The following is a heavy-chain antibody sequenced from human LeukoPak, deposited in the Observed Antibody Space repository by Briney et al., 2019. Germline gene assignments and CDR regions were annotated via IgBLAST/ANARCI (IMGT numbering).Heavy chain of an antibody. Sequence: SETLSLTCAVYGGSFSGYYWSWIRQPPGKGLEWIGEINHSGSTNYNPSLKSRVTISVDTSKNQFSLKLSSVTAADTAVYYCAGVGDNWFDPWGQGTLVTVSS. V-gene: IGHV4-34*01. CDR2: INHSGST. J-gene: IGHJ5*02. CDR3: AGVGDNWFDP. CDR1: GGSFSGYY.